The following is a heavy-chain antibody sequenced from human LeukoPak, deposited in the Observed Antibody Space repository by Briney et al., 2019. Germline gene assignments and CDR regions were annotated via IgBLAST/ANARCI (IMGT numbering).Heavy chain of an antibody. V-gene: IGHV4-4*07. CDR1: GDSISNHY. J-gene: IGHJ4*02. D-gene: IGHD6-19*01. Sequence: PSETLSLTCTVSGDSISNHYWGWVRQPAGKGLEWIGRIHTSGSTNYNPSLKSRVTISVDTSKNQFSLKLSSVTAADTAVYYCARDSRMYSSGWYPYWGQGTLVTVSS. CDR2: IHTSGST. CDR3: ARDSRMYSSGWYPY.